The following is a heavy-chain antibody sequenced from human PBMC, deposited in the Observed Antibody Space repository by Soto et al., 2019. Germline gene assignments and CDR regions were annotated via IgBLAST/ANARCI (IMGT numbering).Heavy chain of an antibody. Sequence: SETLSLTCTVSGDSIRSYYWTWIRQPPGRGLEWIGHVYYGGSTNYNPSLQSRVTISLDTSKNQFSLRLTSMTAANAAVYYCAGEGALATFGVVWGQGTRVTVSS. CDR3: AGEGALATFGVV. CDR1: GDSIRSYY. D-gene: IGHD3-3*01. J-gene: IGHJ4*02. V-gene: IGHV4-59*01. CDR2: VYYGGST.